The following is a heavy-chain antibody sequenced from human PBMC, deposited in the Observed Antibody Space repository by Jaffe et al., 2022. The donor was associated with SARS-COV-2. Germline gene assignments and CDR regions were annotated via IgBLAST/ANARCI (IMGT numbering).Heavy chain of an antibody. CDR3: AAGTTEMGPPDFDY. J-gene: IGHJ4*02. V-gene: IGHV3-21*01. Sequence: EVQLVESGGGLVKPGGSLRLSCAASGFTFSSYSMNWVRQAPGKGLEWVSSISSSSSYIYYADSVKGRFTISRDNAKNSLYLQMNSLRAEDTAVYYCAAGTTEMGPPDFDYWGQGTLVTVSS. CDR1: GFTFSSYS. CDR2: ISSSSSYI. D-gene: IGHD1-1*01.